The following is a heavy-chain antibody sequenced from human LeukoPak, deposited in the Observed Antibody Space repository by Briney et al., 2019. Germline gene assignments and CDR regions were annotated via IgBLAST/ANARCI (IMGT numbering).Heavy chain of an antibody. CDR1: GDSVSSNSAA. J-gene: IGHJ6*03. CDR3: ARVWFGEYYYYYMDI. V-gene: IGHV6-1*01. Sequence: SQTLSLTCAISGDSVSSNSAAWNWIRQSPSRGLEWLGRTYYRSKWYNDYAVSVKSRIAIKPDTSKNQFSLQLNSVTAADTAVYYCARVWFGEYYYYYMDIWGKGTTVTISS. D-gene: IGHD3-10*01. CDR2: TYYRSKWYN.